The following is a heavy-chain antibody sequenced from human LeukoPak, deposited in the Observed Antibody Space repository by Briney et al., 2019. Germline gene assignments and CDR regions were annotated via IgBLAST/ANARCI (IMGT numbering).Heavy chain of an antibody. D-gene: IGHD1-26*01. CDR3: APTLPLLYYFDY. J-gene: IGHJ4*02. V-gene: IGHV3-30-3*01. CDR1: GFTFSSYA. CDR2: ISYDGSNK. Sequence: GGSLRLSCAASGFTFSSYAMHWVRQAPGKGLEWVAVISYDGSNKYYADSVKGRFTISRDNSKNTLYLQMNSLRAEDTAVYYWAPTLPLLYYFDYGAQGTLVTVPS.